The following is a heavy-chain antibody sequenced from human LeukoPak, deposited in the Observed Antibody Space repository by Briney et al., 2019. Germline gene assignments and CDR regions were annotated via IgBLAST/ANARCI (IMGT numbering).Heavy chain of an antibody. Sequence: GGSLRLSCAASGFTFSSYSMNWVRQAPGKGLEWVANMNQDGSAKYYVDSVKGRFAISRDNAKNSLYLQMNNLRAEDTAVYYCARDNNRKDDSWGQGTLVTVSS. V-gene: IGHV3-7*01. J-gene: IGHJ5*02. CDR3: ARDNNRKDDS. CDR2: MNQDGSAK. D-gene: IGHD1-14*01. CDR1: GFTFSSYS.